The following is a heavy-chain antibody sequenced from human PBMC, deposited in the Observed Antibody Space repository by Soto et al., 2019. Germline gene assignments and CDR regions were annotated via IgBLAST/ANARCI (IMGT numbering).Heavy chain of an antibody. CDR3: AKEEGIS. CDR2: ISWNSGSI. J-gene: IGHJ4*02. Sequence: GGSLRLSCAASGFTFDDYAMHWVRQAPGKGLEWVSGISWNSGSIGYADSVKGRFTISRDNAKNSLYLQMNSLRAEDTALYYCAKEEGISWGQGTLVTVSS. V-gene: IGHV3-9*01. D-gene: IGHD2-15*01. CDR1: GFTFDDYA.